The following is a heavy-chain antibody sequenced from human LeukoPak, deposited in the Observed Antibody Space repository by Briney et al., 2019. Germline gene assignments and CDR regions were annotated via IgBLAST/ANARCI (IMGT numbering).Heavy chain of an antibody. V-gene: IGHV1-18*01. CDR1: GYTFTSYG. CDR3: ARALPITTSRGWFDP. Sequence: GASVKVSCKASGYTFTSYGISWVRQAPGQGLEWMGWISAYNGNTNYAQKLQGRVTMTTDTSTSTAYMELRSLRSDDTAVYYCARALPITTSRGWFDPWGQGTLVTVSS. D-gene: IGHD3-3*01. J-gene: IGHJ5*02. CDR2: ISAYNGNT.